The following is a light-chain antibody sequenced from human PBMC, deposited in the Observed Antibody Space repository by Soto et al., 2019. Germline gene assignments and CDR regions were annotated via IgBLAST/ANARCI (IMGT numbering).Light chain of an antibody. J-gene: IGKJ2*01. CDR3: QHYASSSYP. CDR1: QSVSSSY. V-gene: IGKV3-20*01. Sequence: EIVLTQSPGTLSLSPGDRATLSCRTSQSVSSSYLAWYQQKPGQAPRLLIYGASRRATGIPDRLSGSGSGTDFTLPISRREPEDFAVYFWQHYASSSYPFGQGTNL. CDR2: GAS.